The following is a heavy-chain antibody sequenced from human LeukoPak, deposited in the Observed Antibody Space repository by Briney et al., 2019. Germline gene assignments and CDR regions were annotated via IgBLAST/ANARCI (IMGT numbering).Heavy chain of an antibody. CDR1: GDSISPYY. CDR2: VYHSGTT. D-gene: IGHD6-19*01. CDR3: ARGAGLAVAGWYDP. J-gene: IGHJ5*02. Sequence: PSETLSLTCSVSGDSISPYYWSWIRQPPGKGLEWIGYVYHSGTTNYNPSLKSRVTISVDTSKNQFSLKLTSVTAADTAVYYCARGAGLAVAGWYDPWGQGTLVTVSS. V-gene: IGHV4-59*01.